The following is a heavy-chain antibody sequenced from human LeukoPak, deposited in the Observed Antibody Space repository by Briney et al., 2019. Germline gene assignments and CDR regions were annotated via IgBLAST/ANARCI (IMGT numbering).Heavy chain of an antibody. Sequence: TSVKVSCKASGGTFSSYAISWVRQAPGQGLEWMGGIIPIFGTANYAQKFQGRVTITADESTSTAYMELSSLRSEDTAVYYCAREDGQTGYFDYWGQGTLVTVSS. CDR3: AREDGQTGYFDY. D-gene: IGHD3-10*01. CDR2: IIPIFGTA. CDR1: GGTFSSYA. V-gene: IGHV1-69*01. J-gene: IGHJ4*02.